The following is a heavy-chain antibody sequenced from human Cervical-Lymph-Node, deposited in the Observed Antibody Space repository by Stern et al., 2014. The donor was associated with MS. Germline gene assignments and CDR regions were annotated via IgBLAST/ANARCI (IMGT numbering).Heavy chain of an antibody. V-gene: IGHV3-13*01. CDR1: GFTFSTYD. Sequence: EVQLVESRGGLVQPGGSLRLSCAASGFTFSTYDMHWVRQATGKGLEWVSAIGTAGDTYYPASVKGRFTISRENAKNSLYLQMNSLRDGDTAVYYCARDRSPYGSGSQGMDVWGQGTTVTVSS. D-gene: IGHD3-10*01. CDR2: IGTAGDT. CDR3: ARDRSPYGSGSQGMDV. J-gene: IGHJ6*02.